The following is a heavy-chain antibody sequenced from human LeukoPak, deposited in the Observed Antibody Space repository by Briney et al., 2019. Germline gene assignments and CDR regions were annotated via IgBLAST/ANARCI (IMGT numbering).Heavy chain of an antibody. CDR1: GGSISSSSYY. V-gene: IGHV3-11*04. J-gene: IGHJ4*02. CDR3: ARGHWGLDY. CDR2: IYNGGDTI. D-gene: IGHD7-27*01. Sequence: PSETLSLTCTVSGGSISSSSYYWGWIRQPPGKGLETVSYIYNGGDTIYYADSVRGRFTISRDNAESSLYLQMNSLRAEDTAVYYCARGHWGLDYWGRGTLVTVSS.